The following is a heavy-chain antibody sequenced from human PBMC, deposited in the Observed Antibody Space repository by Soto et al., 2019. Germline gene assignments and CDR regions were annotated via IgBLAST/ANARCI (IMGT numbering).Heavy chain of an antibody. J-gene: IGHJ4*02. CDR3: AKDRRWFGELSAFDY. D-gene: IGHD3-10*01. Sequence: GGSLRLSCAASGFTFSSYGMHWVRQAPGKGLEWVAIISYEGNNKYYADSVKGRFTISRDNSKNTLYLQMNSLRAEDTAVYYCAKDRRWFGELSAFDYWGQGTLGTVSS. CDR1: GFTFSSYG. CDR2: ISYEGNNK. V-gene: IGHV3-30*18.